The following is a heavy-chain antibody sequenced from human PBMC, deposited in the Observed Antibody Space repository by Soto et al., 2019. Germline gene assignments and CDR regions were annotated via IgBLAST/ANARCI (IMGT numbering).Heavy chain of an antibody. Sequence: TGGSLRLSCAASGFTFSSYAMSWVRQAPGKGLEWVSAISCSSGSIGYADSVKGRFTISRDNAKNSLYLQMNSLRAEDTALYYCAKDTKRYSSGWFHFDYWGQGTLVTVSS. J-gene: IGHJ4*02. CDR3: AKDTKRYSSGWFHFDY. D-gene: IGHD6-19*01. V-gene: IGHV3-9*01. CDR1: GFTFSSYA. CDR2: ISCSSGSI.